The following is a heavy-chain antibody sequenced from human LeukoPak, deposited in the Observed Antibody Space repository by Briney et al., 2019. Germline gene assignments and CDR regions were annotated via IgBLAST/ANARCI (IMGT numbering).Heavy chain of an antibody. CDR3: ARRVVVTGIILYAFDI. V-gene: IGHV4-59*08. D-gene: IGHD2-21*02. CDR1: GGSISTYY. Sequence: PSETLSLTCTVSGGSISTYYWNWIRQPPGKGLEWIGYVYYTGSTNYNPSLKSRVTISVDTSKNQFSPKLSSVTAADTAVYYCARRVVVTGIILYAFDIWGQGTMVTVSS. CDR2: VYYTGST. J-gene: IGHJ3*02.